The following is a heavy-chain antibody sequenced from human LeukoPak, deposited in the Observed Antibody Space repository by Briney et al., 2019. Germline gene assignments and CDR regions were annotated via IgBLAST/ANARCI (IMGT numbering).Heavy chain of an antibody. Sequence: GGSLRLSCAASGFTFSNYAMSWVRQAPGKGLEWVSAISGSGESTYYADSVKGRFTISRDNSKNTLYLQMNTVRADDTAVYYCAKASYGSGSYHTSLADWGQGTLVTVSS. CDR1: GFTFSNYA. CDR3: AKASYGSGSYHTSLAD. CDR2: ISGSGEST. J-gene: IGHJ4*02. V-gene: IGHV3-23*01. D-gene: IGHD3-10*01.